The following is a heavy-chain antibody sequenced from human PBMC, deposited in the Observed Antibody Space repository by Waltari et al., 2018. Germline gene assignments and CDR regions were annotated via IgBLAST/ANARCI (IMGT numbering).Heavy chain of an antibody. CDR3: AKDWVGDGSGSYFDY. D-gene: IGHD3-10*01. CDR1: GFTFDDYT. Sequence: EVQLVESGGVVVQPGGSLRLSCAASGFTFDDYTMHWVRQPPGKGLEWVSLISWDGGSTYYADSVKGRFTISRDNSKNSLYLQMNSLRTEDTALYYCAKDWVGDGSGSYFDYWGQGTLVTVSS. V-gene: IGHV3-43*01. CDR2: ISWDGGST. J-gene: IGHJ4*02.